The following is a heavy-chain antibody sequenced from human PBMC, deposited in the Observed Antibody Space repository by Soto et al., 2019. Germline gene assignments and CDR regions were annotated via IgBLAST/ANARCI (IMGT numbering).Heavy chain of an antibody. V-gene: IGHV3-30*18. CDR2: ISYDGSNK. D-gene: IGHD2-2*02. J-gene: IGHJ4*02. CDR3: ANLNTGEAQLRYKPVRYCCGY. Sequence: PGGSLRLSXAASGFTFSSYGMHWVRQAPGKGLEWVAVISYDGSNKYYADSVKGRFTISRDNSKNTLYLQKNCLRAEDTDVYYCANLNTGEAQLRYKPVRYCCGYCGQQTRFGASS. CDR1: GFTFSSYG.